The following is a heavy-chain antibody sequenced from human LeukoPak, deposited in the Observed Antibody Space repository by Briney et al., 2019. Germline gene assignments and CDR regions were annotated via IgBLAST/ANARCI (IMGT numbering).Heavy chain of an antibody. CDR2: ISSSGSTM. CDR1: GFTFSSYS. Sequence: GGSLRLSCAASGFTFSSYSMNWVRQAPGKGLEWVSYISSSGSTMYYADSVKGRFTISRDNAKNSLFLQMNSLRAEDTAVYYCARDTYYDSSGYYFWGQGTLVTVSS. V-gene: IGHV3-48*04. J-gene: IGHJ4*02. CDR3: ARDTYYDSSGYYF. D-gene: IGHD3-22*01.